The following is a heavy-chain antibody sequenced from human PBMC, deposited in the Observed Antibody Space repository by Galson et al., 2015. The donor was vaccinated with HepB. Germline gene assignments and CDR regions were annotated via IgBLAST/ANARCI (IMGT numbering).Heavy chain of an antibody. CDR3: ARGGLYFYDSSGYLDY. Sequence: CKASGYTFTSYYMHWVRQAPGQGLEWMGIINPSGGSTSYAQKFQGRVTMTRDTSTSTVYMELSSLRSEDTAVYYCARGGLYFYDSSGYLDYWGQGTLVTVSS. J-gene: IGHJ4*02. V-gene: IGHV1-46*01. CDR2: INPSGGST. D-gene: IGHD3-22*01. CDR1: GYTFTSYY.